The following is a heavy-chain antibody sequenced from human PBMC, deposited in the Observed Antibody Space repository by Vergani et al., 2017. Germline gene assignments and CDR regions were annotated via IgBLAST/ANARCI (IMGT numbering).Heavy chain of an antibody. CDR3: VRDRGLCAGGRCYTEAWDY. V-gene: IGHV3-30-3*01. Sequence: QVHLVESGGGVVQPGRSLTLSCVASGFSFGNYAMYWVRQAPGKGLEWLVGISFDGTNEYYPDLVKGRFTISRDIAKNTLYLQVRSLRLEDTGVYHCVRDRGLCAGGRCYTEAWDYWGQETPVTVSS. D-gene: IGHD2-2*02. CDR1: GFSFGNYA. J-gene: IGHJ4*02. CDR2: ISFDGTNE.